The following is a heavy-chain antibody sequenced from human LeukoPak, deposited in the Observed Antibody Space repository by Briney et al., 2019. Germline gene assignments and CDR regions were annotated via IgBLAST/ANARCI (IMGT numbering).Heavy chain of an antibody. J-gene: IGHJ4*02. V-gene: IGHV3-23*01. CDR3: AGMGSSSSSY. CDR2: ISGGGGTT. Sequence: GGSLRLSCAASGFTFDTYAMNWVRQAPGKGLEWVAVISGGGGTTNYADPVKGRFTISRDNAKNSLYLQMNSLRAEDTAVYYCAGMGSSSSSYWGQGTLVTVSS. D-gene: IGHD6-6*01. CDR1: GFTFDTYA.